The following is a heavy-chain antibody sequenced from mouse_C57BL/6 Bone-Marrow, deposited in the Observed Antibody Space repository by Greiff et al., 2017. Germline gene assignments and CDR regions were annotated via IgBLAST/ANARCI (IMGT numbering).Heavy chain of an antibody. Sequence: VQLQQSGPELVKPGASVKISCKASGYSFTSYYIHWVKQRPGQGLEWIGWIYPGSGTTKYNEKFKGRATLTADTSSSTAYMQLSSLTSEDSAVYYCARSRAYYYGSSSFDYWGQGTTLTVSS. J-gene: IGHJ2*01. V-gene: IGHV1-66*01. CDR2: IYPGSGTT. CDR3: ARSRAYYYGSSSFDY. CDR1: GYSFTSYY. D-gene: IGHD1-1*01.